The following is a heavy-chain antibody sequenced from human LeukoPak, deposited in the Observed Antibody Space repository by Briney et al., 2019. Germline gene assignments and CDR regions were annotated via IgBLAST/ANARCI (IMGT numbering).Heavy chain of an antibody. CDR1: GGSISSYY. V-gene: IGHV4-59*01. D-gene: IGHD2-15*01. CDR3: ARVTQAAPDAFDI. CDR2: IYCSGST. Sequence: SETLSLTCTVSGGSISSYYWSWIRQPPGKGLEWIGYIYCSGSTNYNPSLKSRVTISVDTSKNQFSLKLSSVTAADTAVYYCARVTQAAPDAFDIWGQGTMVTVSS. J-gene: IGHJ3*02.